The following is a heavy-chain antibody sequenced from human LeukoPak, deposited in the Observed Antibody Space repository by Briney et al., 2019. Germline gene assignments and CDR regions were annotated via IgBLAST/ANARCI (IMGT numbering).Heavy chain of an antibody. J-gene: IGHJ6*03. CDR1: GGSISSYY. CDR3: ARAAPGPVYYYCMDV. V-gene: IGHV4-59*01. CDR2: IYYSGST. D-gene: IGHD2-15*01. Sequence: SETLSLTCTVSGGSISSYYWSWIRQPPGKGLEWIGYIYYSGSTNYNPSLKSRVTISVDTSKNQFSLKLTSVTAADTAVYYCARAAPGPVYYYCMDVRGKGTTVTVSS.